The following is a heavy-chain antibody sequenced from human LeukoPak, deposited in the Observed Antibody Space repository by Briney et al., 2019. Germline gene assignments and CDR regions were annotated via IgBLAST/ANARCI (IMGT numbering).Heavy chain of an antibody. CDR1: GFTVSSNY. J-gene: IGHJ4*02. CDR3: AVGSGNYYQIDY. V-gene: IGHV3-66*01. D-gene: IGHD3-10*01. Sequence: PGGSLRLSCAASGFTVSSNYMSWVRQAPGKGLEWVSLIYSGGSTSYADSVKGRFTISRDNSKNTLYLQMNSLRAEDTAVYYCAVGSGNYYQIDYWGQGTLVTVSS. CDR2: IYSGGST.